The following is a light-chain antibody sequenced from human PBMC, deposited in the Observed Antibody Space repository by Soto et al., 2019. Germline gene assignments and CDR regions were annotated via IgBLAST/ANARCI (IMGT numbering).Light chain of an antibody. CDR1: SSDIGRYNL. CDR3: CSYAGGASVG. Sequence: QSALTQPASVSGSPGQSITISCTGTSSDIGRYNLVSWYQQHPGKAPKLIIYEDIERPSGVSDRFSGSKSGNTASLTISGLQTEDEADYCCSYAGGASVGFGGGTKLTVL. V-gene: IGLV2-23*01. CDR2: EDI. J-gene: IGLJ2*01.